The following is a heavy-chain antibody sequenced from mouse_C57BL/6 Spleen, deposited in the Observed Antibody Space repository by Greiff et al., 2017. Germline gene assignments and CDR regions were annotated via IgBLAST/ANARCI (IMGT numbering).Heavy chain of an antibody. V-gene: IGHV1-80*01. CDR1: GYAFSSYW. CDR2: IYPGDGDT. Sequence: QVQLQQSGAELVKPGASVKISCKASGYAFSSYWMNWVKQRPGKGLEWIGQIYPGDGDTNYNGKFKGKATLTADKSSSTAYMQLSSLTSEDSAVYFCARSAIGGNSFAYWGQGTLVTVSA. CDR3: ARSAIGGNSFAY. D-gene: IGHD2-1*01. J-gene: IGHJ3*01.